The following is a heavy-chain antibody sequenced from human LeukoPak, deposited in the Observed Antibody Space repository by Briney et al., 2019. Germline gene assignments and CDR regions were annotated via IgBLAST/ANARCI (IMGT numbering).Heavy chain of an antibody. CDR2: INPNSGGT. V-gene: IGHV1-2*02. D-gene: IGHD5-18*01. CDR1: GHTFTRYY. J-gene: IGHJ6*03. Sequence: ASVKVSYTASGHTFTRYYMHWVRQAPGHGLEWMGWINPNSGGTNYAQKFQGRVTMTRDTSISTAYMELSRLRSDDTAVYYCARGPRLTAMVGNYYYYMDVWGKGTTVTVSS. CDR3: ARGPRLTAMVGNYYYYMDV.